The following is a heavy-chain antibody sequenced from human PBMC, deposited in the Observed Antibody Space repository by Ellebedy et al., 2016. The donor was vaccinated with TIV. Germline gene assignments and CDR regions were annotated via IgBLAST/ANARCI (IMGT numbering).Heavy chain of an antibody. V-gene: IGHV4-34*01. CDR2: INHSGST. D-gene: IGHD4-17*01. Sequence: GSLRLSXAVYGGSFSGYYWSWIRQPPGKGLEWIGEINHSGSTNYNPSLKSRVIISVDTSKNQFSLRVSSVTAADTALYFCARLDYGDRSIQPYYMDVWGKGTTVTVSS. CDR1: GGSFSGYY. CDR3: ARLDYGDRSIQPYYMDV. J-gene: IGHJ6*03.